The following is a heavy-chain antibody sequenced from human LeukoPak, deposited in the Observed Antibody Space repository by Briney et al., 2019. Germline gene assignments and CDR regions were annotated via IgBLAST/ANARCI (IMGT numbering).Heavy chain of an antibody. Sequence: GGSLRLSCAASGFTFSSYAMSWVRQAPGKGLEWVSAISGGGGSTYYADSVKGRFTISRDNSKNTLYLQMNSLRAEDTAVYYCAKVGITMVRGVIITFFDYWGQGTLVTVSS. CDR3: AKVGITMVRGVIITFFDY. D-gene: IGHD3-10*01. CDR2: ISGGGGST. V-gene: IGHV3-23*01. CDR1: GFTFSSYA. J-gene: IGHJ4*02.